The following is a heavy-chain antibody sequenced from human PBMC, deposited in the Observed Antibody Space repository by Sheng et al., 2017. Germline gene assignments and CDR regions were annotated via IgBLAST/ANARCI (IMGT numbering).Heavy chain of an antibody. CDR2: MRPKSGNT. CDR3: ARGGYSSSWTPDY. J-gene: IGHJ4*02. D-gene: IGHD6-13*01. Sequence: QVQLVQSGAEVRKPGASVKVSCKASGYTFTIYDINWFRQAPGQGLEWMGWMRPKSGNTGYAQKFQGRVTFTRDTSINTAYMELSSLRSEDTAVYYCARGGYSSSWTPDYWGQGTLVTVSS. V-gene: IGHV1-8*03. CDR1: GYTFTIYD.